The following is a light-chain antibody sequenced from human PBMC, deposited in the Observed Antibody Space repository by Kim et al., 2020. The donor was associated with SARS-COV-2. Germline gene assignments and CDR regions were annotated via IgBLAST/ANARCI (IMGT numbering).Light chain of an antibody. CDR2: YDS. Sequence: APGKPARIPCGGNNIGSKSVHWYQQKPGQAPVLVIYYDSDRPSGIPERFSGSNSGNTATLTISRVEAGDEADYYCQVWDSSSDHRVFGGGTKLTVL. J-gene: IGLJ3*02. CDR1: NIGSKS. V-gene: IGLV3-21*04. CDR3: QVWDSSSDHRV.